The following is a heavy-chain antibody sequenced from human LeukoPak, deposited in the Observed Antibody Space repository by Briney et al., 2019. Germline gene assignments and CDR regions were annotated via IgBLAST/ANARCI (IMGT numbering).Heavy chain of an antibody. J-gene: IGHJ3*02. D-gene: IGHD2-21*02. CDR3: ARCASVRWGGGDRFSAFDI. Sequence: SETLSLTCTVSGGSISSYYWSWIRQPPGKGLEWIGYIYYSGSTNYNPSLKSRVTISVDTSKNQFSLKLSAVTAADTAVYYCARCASVRWGGGDRFSAFDIWGQGTMVTVSS. CDR2: IYYSGST. CDR1: GGSISSYY. V-gene: IGHV4-59*01.